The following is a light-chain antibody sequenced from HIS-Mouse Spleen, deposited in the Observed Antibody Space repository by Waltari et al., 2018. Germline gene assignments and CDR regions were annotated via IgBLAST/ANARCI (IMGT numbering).Light chain of an antibody. Sequence: DIQMTQSPSSLSASVGARVTITCRASQSISSYLNWYQQKPGKAPKPLIYAASSLQSGVPSRFSGSGSGTDFTLTISSLQPEDFATYYCQQSYSTPLYTFGQGTKLEIK. CDR2: AAS. CDR1: QSISSY. CDR3: QQSYSTPLYT. V-gene: IGKV1-39*01. J-gene: IGKJ2*01.